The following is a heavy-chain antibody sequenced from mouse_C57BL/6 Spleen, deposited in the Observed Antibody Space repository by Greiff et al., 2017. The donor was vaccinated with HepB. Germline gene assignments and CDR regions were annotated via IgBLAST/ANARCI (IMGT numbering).Heavy chain of an antibody. D-gene: IGHD2-14*01. CDR1: GYTFTDYY. CDR2: IYPGSGNT. J-gene: IGHJ3*01. Sequence: VQGVESGAELVRPGASVKLSCKASGYTFTDYYINWVKQRPGQGLEWIARIYPGSGNTYYNEKFKGKATLTAEKSSSTAYMQLSSLTSEDSAVYFCARDGVPLAWFAYWGQGTLVTVSA. V-gene: IGHV1-76*01. CDR3: ARDGVPLAWFAY.